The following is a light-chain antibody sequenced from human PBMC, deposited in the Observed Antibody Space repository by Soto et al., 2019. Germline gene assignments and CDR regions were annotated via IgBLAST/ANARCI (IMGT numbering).Light chain of an antibody. J-gene: IGKJ1*01. CDR2: GAS. CDR1: QSVFNNH. V-gene: IGKV3-20*01. CDR3: QQYGSSPTT. Sequence: EIVLTQSPGTLPLSPGERATLSCRASQSVFNNHIGWYQQKPGQAPRRLIFGASFRATGITDRFSGSGSGEDFTLTISRLELEDFAVYYCQQYGSSPTTFGQGTKVEIK.